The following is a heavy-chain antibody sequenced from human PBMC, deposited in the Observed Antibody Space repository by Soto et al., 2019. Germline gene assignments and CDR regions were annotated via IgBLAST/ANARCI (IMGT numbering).Heavy chain of an antibody. J-gene: IGHJ4*02. D-gene: IGHD3-16*01. CDR3: AGRLTTAASLDS. V-gene: IGHV3-53*01. Sequence: VQLVESGGGLIQPGGSLRLSCAASGFTVSNNHMTWVRQAAGKGLELVSFVHGGGSTSYADSVKGRFTISRDNSKNSLSHQMASLRAEDSAISSCAGRLTTAASLDSWGRGTLVTVSS. CDR2: VHGGGST. CDR1: GFTVSNNH.